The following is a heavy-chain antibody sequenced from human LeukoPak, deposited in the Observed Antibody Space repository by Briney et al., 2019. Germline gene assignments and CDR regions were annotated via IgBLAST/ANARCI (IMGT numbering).Heavy chain of an antibody. J-gene: IGHJ2*01. CDR1: GGSFTASY. CDR3: ARVTGGGNVAYWYFDL. D-gene: IGHD4-23*01. Sequence: SETLSLTCGVDGGSFTASYWSWIRQSPGKGLEWIGEIHHAGDTNYNPSLKSRVTISLDIYKAQFSLNLKSVTAADTAVYYCARVTGGGNVAYWYFDLWGRGTLDTVSS. V-gene: IGHV4-34*01. CDR2: IHHAGDT.